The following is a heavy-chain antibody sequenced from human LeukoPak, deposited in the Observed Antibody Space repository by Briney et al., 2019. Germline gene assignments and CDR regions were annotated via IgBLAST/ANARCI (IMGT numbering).Heavy chain of an antibody. V-gene: IGHV3-48*03. D-gene: IGHD4-11*01. CDR3: ARGSNSNSDY. CDR1: GFTLSSHE. CDR2: LSGGAGTR. J-gene: IGHJ4*02. Sequence: GGSLRLSCAASGFTLSSHEMNWVRQAPGKGLEWVSYLSGGAGTRYYADSVKGRFTISRDNAKNSLFLQMNSLRAEDTAVYYCARGSNSNSDYWGQGTLVTVSS.